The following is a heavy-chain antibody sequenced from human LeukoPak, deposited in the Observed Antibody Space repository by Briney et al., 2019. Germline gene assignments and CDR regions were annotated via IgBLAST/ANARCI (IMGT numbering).Heavy chain of an antibody. D-gene: IGHD3-10*01. CDR3: AYGRLWPSYFDY. J-gene: IGHJ4*02. CDR1: GFTFSSYG. V-gene: IGHV3-30*02. Sequence: PGGSLRLSCAASGFTFSSYGMHWVRQAPGKGLEWVAFIRYDGSNKYYADSVKGRFTISRDNSKNTLYPQMNSLRAEDTAVYYCAYGRLWPSYFDYWGQGTLVTVSS. CDR2: IRYDGSNK.